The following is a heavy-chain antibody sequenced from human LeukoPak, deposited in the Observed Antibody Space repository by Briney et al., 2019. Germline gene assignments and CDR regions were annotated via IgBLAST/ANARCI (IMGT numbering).Heavy chain of an antibody. Sequence: SETLXXTCAVXGGSFSGYYWSWLRQPPGKGLEWIGEINHSGSTNYNPSLKSRVTISVETSKNKCSLKLSSVTAADTAVYYCAREDSSSSQPFDYWGQGTLVTVSS. J-gene: IGHJ4*02. CDR1: GGSFSGYY. D-gene: IGHD6-6*01. CDR2: INHSGST. V-gene: IGHV4-34*01. CDR3: AREDSSSSQPFDY.